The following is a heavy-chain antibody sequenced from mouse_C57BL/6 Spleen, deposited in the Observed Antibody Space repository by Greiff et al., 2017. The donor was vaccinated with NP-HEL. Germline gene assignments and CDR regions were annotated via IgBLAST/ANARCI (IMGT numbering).Heavy chain of an antibody. CDR2: IYPGDGDT. J-gene: IGHJ3*01. V-gene: IGHV1-82*01. Sequence: VQLQESGPELVKPGASVKISCKASGYAFSSSWMIWVKQRPGKGLEWIGRIYPGDGDTNYNGKFKGKATLTADKSSSTAYMQLSSLTSEDSAVYFCARFWDGRFAYWGQGTLVTVSA. D-gene: IGHD2-3*01. CDR1: GYAFSSSW. CDR3: ARFWDGRFAY.